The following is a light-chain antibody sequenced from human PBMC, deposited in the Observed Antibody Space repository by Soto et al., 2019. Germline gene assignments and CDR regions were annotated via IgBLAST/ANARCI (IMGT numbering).Light chain of an antibody. CDR2: EAT. CDR3: SSYAGNINWV. Sequence: QSALTQPASVSGSPGQPITISCAGTSSDIGSYTFVSWFQQRPLKAPKLIIFEATRRPSGISDRFSGSKSGNTASLTITGLQAEDEADYYCSSYAGNINWVFGTGTKLTVL. J-gene: IGLJ1*01. CDR1: SSDIGSYTF. V-gene: IGLV2-23*01.